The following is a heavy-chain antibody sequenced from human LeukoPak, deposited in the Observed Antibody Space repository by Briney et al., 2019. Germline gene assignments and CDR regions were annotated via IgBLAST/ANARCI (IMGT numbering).Heavy chain of an antibody. CDR2: IYYSGST. Sequence: PSETLSLTCTVSGGSISSGGYYWSWIRQHPGKGLEWIGYIYYSGSTYHNPSLKSRVTISVDTSKNQFSLKLTSVTAADTAVYYCARDSRYGEPSYWGQGTLVTVSS. CDR3: ARDSRYGEPSY. J-gene: IGHJ4*02. CDR1: GGSISSGGYY. V-gene: IGHV4-31*03. D-gene: IGHD4-17*01.